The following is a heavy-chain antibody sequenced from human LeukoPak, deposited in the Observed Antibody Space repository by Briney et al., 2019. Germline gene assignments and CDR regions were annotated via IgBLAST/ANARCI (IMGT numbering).Heavy chain of an antibody. CDR2: ISYDGSNI. CDR1: GFTFSSYA. CDR3: VRDIQWLVPDY. J-gene: IGHJ4*02. D-gene: IGHD6-19*01. Sequence: GRSLRLSCAASGFTFSSYAMHRVRQAPGKGLEWVAVISYDGSNIYNADSVKGRFNISRDNSKNTLYLQMNSLRAEDTAMYYCVRDIQWLVPDYWGQGTLVTVSS. V-gene: IGHV3-30-3*01.